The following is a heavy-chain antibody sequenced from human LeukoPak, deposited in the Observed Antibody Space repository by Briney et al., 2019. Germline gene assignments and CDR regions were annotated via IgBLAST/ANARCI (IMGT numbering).Heavy chain of an antibody. Sequence: SETLSLTCAVSGGSISSGGYSWSWIRQPPGKGLEWIGYIYHSGSTYYTPSLKSRVTISVDTSKNQFSLKLSSVTAADTAVYYCAREAHWFDPWGQGTLVTVSS. CDR1: GGSISSGGYS. CDR3: AREAHWFDP. V-gene: IGHV4-30-2*01. CDR2: IYHSGST. J-gene: IGHJ5*02.